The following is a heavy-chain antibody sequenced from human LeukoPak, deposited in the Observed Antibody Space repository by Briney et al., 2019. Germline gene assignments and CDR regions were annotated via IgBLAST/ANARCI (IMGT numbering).Heavy chain of an antibody. D-gene: IGHD3-22*01. CDR2: INPSGGST. V-gene: IGHV1-46*01. CDR3: ARGSVNHYDSGGYYLGLDY. Sequence: ASVKVSCKASGYTFTSYYMHWVRQAPGQGLEWMGIINPSGGSTSYAQKFQGRVTMTRDTSTSTVYMELSSLRSDDTAVYYCARGSVNHYDSGGYYLGLDYWGQGTLVTVSS. CDR1: GYTFTSYY. J-gene: IGHJ4*02.